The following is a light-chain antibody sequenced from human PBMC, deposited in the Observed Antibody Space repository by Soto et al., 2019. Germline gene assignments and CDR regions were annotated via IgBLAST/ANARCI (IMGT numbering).Light chain of an antibody. Sequence: DIQMTQSPSTLSASVGDRVTITCRASQSISSWLAWYQQKPGTAPKLLIYKASTLQSGVPSRFSGSGSGTEFTLTISSLQPDDSATYYCQQYRDNWTFGQGTGGYQ. J-gene: IGKJ1*01. CDR1: QSISSW. V-gene: IGKV1-5*03. CDR2: KAS. CDR3: QQYRDNWT.